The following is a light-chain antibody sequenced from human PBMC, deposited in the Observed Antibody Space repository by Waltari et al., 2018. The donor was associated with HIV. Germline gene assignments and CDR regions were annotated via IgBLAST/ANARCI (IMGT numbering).Light chain of an antibody. CDR3: CSFVGSYSYV. Sequence: SAMTQTRSVSGSPGHSVTLPRTGSSRAPDGSTFVAWYQQHPGEAPKVVIYDVTKRPSGVPDRFSGSRSGNTASLTISGLQAEDEADYFCCSFVGSYSYVFGAGTKVTVL. CDR1: SRAPDGSTF. CDR2: DVT. J-gene: IGLJ1*01. V-gene: IGLV2-11*02.